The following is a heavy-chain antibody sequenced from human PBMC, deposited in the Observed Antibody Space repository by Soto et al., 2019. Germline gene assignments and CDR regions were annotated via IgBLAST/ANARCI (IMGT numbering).Heavy chain of an antibody. CDR3: ARGYSDYVNGMDV. Sequence: EVQLVESGGGLVQPGGSLRLSCAASGFTFSSYEMNWVRQAPGKGLEWVSYISSSGSTIYYADSVKGRFTISRDNAKNSLYLQMNSLRAEDTAVYYCARGYSDYVNGMDVWGQGTTVTVSS. J-gene: IGHJ6*02. CDR2: ISSSGSTI. V-gene: IGHV3-48*03. D-gene: IGHD4-17*01. CDR1: GFTFSSYE.